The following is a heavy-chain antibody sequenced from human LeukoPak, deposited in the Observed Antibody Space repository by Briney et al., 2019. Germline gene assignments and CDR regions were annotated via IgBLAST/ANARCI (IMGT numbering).Heavy chain of an antibody. CDR1: GFTFSTYD. V-gene: IGHV3-23*01. CDR2: IGRSGST. CDR3: ARGESLDFAN. Sequence: PGGSLRLSCAASGFTFSTYDMQWVRQAPGKGLEWVSGIGRSGSTYYTDSVKGRFTISRDNSKDTLYLQMNSLRAEDTAVYYCARGESLDFANWGQGTMVTVSS. D-gene: IGHD3/OR15-3a*01. J-gene: IGHJ3*01.